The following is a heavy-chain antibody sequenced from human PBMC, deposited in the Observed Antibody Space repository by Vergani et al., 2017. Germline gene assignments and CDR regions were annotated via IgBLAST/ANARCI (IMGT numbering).Heavy chain of an antibody. J-gene: IGHJ3*02. CDR2: ISGSGGST. CDR3: AKDLDVSPQSSYDSSGYYYGNAFDI. D-gene: IGHD3-22*01. Sequence: EVQLLESGGGLVQPGGSLRLSCAASGFTFSSYAMSWVRQAPGKGLEWVSAISGSGGSTYYADSVNGRFTISRDNSKNTLYLQMNSLRAEDKAVYYCAKDLDVSPQSSYDSSGYYYGNAFDIWGQGTMVTVSS. V-gene: IGHV3-23*01. CDR1: GFTFSSYA.